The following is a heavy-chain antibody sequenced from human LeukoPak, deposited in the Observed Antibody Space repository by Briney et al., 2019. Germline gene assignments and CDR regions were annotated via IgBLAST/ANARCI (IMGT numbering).Heavy chain of an antibody. CDR2: ISEDGRAT. D-gene: IGHD6-13*01. V-gene: IGHV3-74*01. CDR3: ARHSSSWYERSDYDY. J-gene: IGHJ4*02. Sequence: PGGSLRLSCAASGFTLSNYWIHWVRQAPGKGLVWVSRISEDGRATTYADYVKGRFTISKDNAKNSVYLQMNSLRAEDTAVYYCARHSSSWYERSDYDYWGQGTLVTVSS. CDR1: GFTLSNYW.